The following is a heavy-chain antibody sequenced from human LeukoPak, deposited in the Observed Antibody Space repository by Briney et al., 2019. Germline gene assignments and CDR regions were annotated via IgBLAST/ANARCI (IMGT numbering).Heavy chain of an antibody. D-gene: IGHD4-17*01. CDR3: ARDGDGDYVFSYYFDY. Sequence: GGSLRLSCAASGFTFSSYATHWVRQAPGKGLEGVAVISYDESNTFYADSVKGRFTISRDNSKNTLYLQMNSLRVEDTAVYYCARDGDGDYVFSYYFDYWGQGTLVTVSS. J-gene: IGHJ4*02. CDR1: GFTFSSYA. V-gene: IGHV3-30*04. CDR2: ISYDESNT.